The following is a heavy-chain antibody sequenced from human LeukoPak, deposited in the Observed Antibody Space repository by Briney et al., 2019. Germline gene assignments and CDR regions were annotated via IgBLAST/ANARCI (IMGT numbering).Heavy chain of an antibody. CDR1: GFTFSSYA. CDR2: ISSSSSYI. V-gene: IGHV3-21*01. D-gene: IGHD6-25*01. Sequence: GGSLRLSCAASGFTFSSYAMSWVRQAPGKGLEWVSSISSSSSYIYYADSVKGRFTISRDNAKNSLYLQMNSLRAEDTAVYYCARYSSGPFDYWGQGTLVTVSS. CDR3: ARYSSGPFDY. J-gene: IGHJ4*02.